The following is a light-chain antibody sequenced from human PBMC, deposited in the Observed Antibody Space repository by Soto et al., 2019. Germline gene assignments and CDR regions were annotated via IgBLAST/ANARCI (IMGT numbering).Light chain of an antibody. Sequence: QSVLTQSPSLSGAPGQRVTISCTGSSSNIGAGYDVHWYQQLPGTAPKLLIYGNNNRPSGVPDRFSGSKSGTSASLAITGLQAEDEADYYCQSYDNSLSGFYVFGPGTNVPVL. CDR2: GNN. V-gene: IGLV1-40*01. CDR1: SSNIGAGYD. CDR3: QSYDNSLSGFYV. J-gene: IGLJ1*01.